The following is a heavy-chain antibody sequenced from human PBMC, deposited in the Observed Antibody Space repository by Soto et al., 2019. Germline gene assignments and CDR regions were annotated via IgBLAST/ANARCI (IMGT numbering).Heavy chain of an antibody. CDR1: GFTFDSYT. Sequence: EVQLVESGGVVVQPGGSLRLSCAASGFTFDSYTMHWVRQAPGKGLEWVSHISWDGGSTYYADSVKGRFTISRDNSKNSLYLQMNGLKTEDTALYYCAKGLAVAGKDYYGMDVWGQGTTVTVS. CDR2: ISWDGGST. V-gene: IGHV3-43*01. D-gene: IGHD6-19*01. CDR3: AKGLAVAGKDYYGMDV. J-gene: IGHJ6*02.